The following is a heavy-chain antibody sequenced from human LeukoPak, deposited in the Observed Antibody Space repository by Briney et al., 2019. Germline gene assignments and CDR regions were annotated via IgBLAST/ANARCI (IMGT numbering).Heavy chain of an antibody. V-gene: IGHV4-39*01. D-gene: IGHD4-23*01. Sequence: SETLSLTCTVSGGSISSGTYYWGWVRQPPGKGLEWIGSIYYSGSTSYNPSLKSRVTISVGTSKNQFSLNLRSVTAADTAIYFCSRSHDYGGLYFYYYMDVWGKGTTVTVSS. CDR3: SRSHDYGGLYFYYYMDV. J-gene: IGHJ6*03. CDR2: IYYSGST. CDR1: GGSISSGTYY.